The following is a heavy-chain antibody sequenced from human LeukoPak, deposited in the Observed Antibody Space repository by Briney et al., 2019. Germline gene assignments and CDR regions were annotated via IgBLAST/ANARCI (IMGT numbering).Heavy chain of an antibody. CDR3: AKSLEPTIFGVVTTDY. CDR1: GFTFSSYG. V-gene: IGHV3-33*06. D-gene: IGHD3-3*01. CDR2: IWYGGSNK. Sequence: GRSLRLSCAASGFTFSSYGMHWVRQAPGKGLEWVAVIWYGGSNKYYADSVKGRFTISRDNSKNTLYLQMNSLRAEDTAVYYCAKSLEPTIFGVVTTDYWGQGTLVTVSS. J-gene: IGHJ4*02.